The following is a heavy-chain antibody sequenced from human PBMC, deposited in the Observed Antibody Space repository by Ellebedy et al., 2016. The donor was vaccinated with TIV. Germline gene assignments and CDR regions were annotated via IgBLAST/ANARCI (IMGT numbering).Heavy chain of an antibody. D-gene: IGHD3-16*01. J-gene: IGHJ4*01. CDR2: IYPGDSEA. V-gene: IGHV5-51*01. Sequence: PGGSLRLPCKNSGYSFTSHRVAWVRQTPGKGLEWVGIIYPGDSEARYSPSFEGHVTISVDKSIDTAYLEWSSLKASDTAVYYCARAYSNAWYEDYWGQGTLVTVSS. CDR3: ARAYSNAWYEDY. CDR1: GYSFTSHR.